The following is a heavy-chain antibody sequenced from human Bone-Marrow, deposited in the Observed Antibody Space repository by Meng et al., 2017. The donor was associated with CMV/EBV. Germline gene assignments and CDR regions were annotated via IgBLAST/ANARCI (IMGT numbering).Heavy chain of an antibody. Sequence: GGSLRLSCAASGFTFSTYSMSWVRQAPGKGLEWVSSISSSSSYIYYADSVKGRFTISRDNAKNSLYLQMNSLRAEDTAVYYCARINGPFWSGSFQHWGQGTRVTVSS. CDR1: GFTFSTYS. V-gene: IGHV3-21*01. CDR3: ARINGPFWSGSFQH. J-gene: IGHJ1*01. CDR2: ISSSSSYI. D-gene: IGHD3-3*01.